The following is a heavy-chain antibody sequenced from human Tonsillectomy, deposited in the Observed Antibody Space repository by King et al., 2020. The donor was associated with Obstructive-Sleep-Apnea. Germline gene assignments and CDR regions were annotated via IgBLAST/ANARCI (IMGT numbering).Heavy chain of an antibody. CDR1: GFTFSNAW. Sequence: VQLVESGGGLVKPGGSLRLSCAPSGFTFSNAWMSWVRQAPGKGLEWVGRIKSKTDGGTTDYAAPVKGRFTISRDDSRNTLYLQMNSLKTEDTAVYYCSPDYVTGATGSSLSYPDYWGQGTLVTVSS. CDR2: IKSKTDGGTT. V-gene: IGHV3-15*01. J-gene: IGHJ4*02. CDR3: SPDYVTGATGSSLSYPDY. D-gene: IGHD2-2*01.